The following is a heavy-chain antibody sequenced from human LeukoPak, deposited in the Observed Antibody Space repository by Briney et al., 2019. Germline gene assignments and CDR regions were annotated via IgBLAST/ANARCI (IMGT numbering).Heavy chain of an antibody. J-gene: IGHJ6*03. CDR2: INPNSGGT. Sequence: ASVKVSCKASGYTFTGYYMHWVRQAPGQGLERMGWINPNSGGTNYAQKFQGRVTMTRDTSISTAYMELSRLRSDDTAVYYCAQGSSTSDLYYYYYMDVWGKGTTVTVSS. V-gene: IGHV1-2*02. D-gene: IGHD2-2*01. CDR1: GYTFTGYY. CDR3: AQGSSTSDLYYYYYMDV.